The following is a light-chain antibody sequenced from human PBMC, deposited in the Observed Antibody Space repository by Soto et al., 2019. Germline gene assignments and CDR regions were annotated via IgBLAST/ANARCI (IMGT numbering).Light chain of an antibody. J-gene: IGKJ4*01. V-gene: IGKV3-15*01. CDR1: QSVSSN. CDR3: QQYNNWPLT. CDR2: GAS. Sequence: EKVITQSPPPPSLSPGEKGTPSSRASQSVSSNLAWYQQKPGQAPRLLIYGASTRATGIPARFSGSGSGTEFTLTISSLQSEDFAVYYCQQYNNWPLTFGGGTKV.